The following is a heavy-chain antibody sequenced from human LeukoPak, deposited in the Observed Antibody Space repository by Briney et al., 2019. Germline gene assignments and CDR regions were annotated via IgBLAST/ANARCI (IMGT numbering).Heavy chain of an antibody. CDR2: INTDGSSL. J-gene: IGHJ4*02. CDR1: GFTFSSYW. CDR3: ARDVRDPEIDY. Sequence: GGSLRLSCAASGFTFSSYWMYWVRQAPGKGLVWVSRINTDGSSLNYADSVKGRFTISRDNAKNTLYLQMNSLGAEDTAVYYCARDVRDPEIDYWGQGTLVTVSS. D-gene: IGHD2-8*01. V-gene: IGHV3-74*01.